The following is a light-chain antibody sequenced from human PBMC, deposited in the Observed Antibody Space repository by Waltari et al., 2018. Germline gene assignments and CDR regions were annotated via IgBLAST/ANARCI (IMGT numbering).Light chain of an antibody. V-gene: IGLV2-14*03. J-gene: IGLJ2*01. CDR3: SSYISSDTLEL. Sequence: HSALTQTASVSVSPRQSLTIPCTGTSSDIGNYNYAPSYQQHPGNAPKLMIFDVSNRPSGVSDRFSDSKSGNTASLTISGLQAEDEADYYCSSYISSDTLELFGGGTSLTVL. CDR2: DVS. CDR1: SSDIGNYNY.